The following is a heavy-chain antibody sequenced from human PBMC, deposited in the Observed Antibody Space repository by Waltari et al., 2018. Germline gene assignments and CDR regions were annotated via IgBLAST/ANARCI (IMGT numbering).Heavy chain of an antibody. CDR2: IIPSFGTA. J-gene: IGHJ4*02. CDR1: GGTFSSDA. D-gene: IGHD2-15*01. Sequence: QVQLVQSGAEVTKPGSSVKVSCKASGGTFSSDAISWVRQAPGQGLELMGGIIPSFGTANYAQKFQCRVTITTDESTSTAYMELSSLRSEDTAVYYCARQGVVVAATHFDYWGQGTLVTVSS. V-gene: IGHV1-69*05. CDR3: ARQGVVVAATHFDY.